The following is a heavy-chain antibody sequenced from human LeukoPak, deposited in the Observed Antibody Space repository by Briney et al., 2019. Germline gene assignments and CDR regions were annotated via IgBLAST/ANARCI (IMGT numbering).Heavy chain of an antibody. V-gene: IGHV3-23*01. J-gene: IGHJ4*02. CDR2: ISGSGGST. CDR3: AKDSGYGLFDY. D-gene: IGHD5-18*01. CDR1: GFTFSSYV. Sequence: PGGSLRLSCVASGFTFSSYVMSWVRQAPGKGLKWASAISGSGGSTYYADSVKGRFTISRDNSKNTVYLQMNSLRAEDTAVYYCAKDSGYGLFDYWGQGTLVTVSS.